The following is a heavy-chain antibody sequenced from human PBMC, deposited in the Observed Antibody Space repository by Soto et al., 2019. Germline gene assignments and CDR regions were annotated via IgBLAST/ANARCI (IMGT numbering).Heavy chain of an antibody. V-gene: IGHV1-46*01. J-gene: IGHJ3*02. D-gene: IGHD3-22*01. Sequence: ASVKVSCKASGYTFTSYYMHWVRQAPGQGLQWMGIINPTGGSTSYAQKFQGRVTMTSDTSTSTVYMELSRLISEDTAVYYCARANIYYDSSGYRKDAFDIRGQGTKVTVSS. CDR2: INPTGGST. CDR3: ARANIYYDSSGYRKDAFDI. CDR1: GYTFTSYY.